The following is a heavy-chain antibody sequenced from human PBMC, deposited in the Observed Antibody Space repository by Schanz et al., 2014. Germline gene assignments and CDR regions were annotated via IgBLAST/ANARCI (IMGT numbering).Heavy chain of an antibody. J-gene: IGHJ6*02. CDR2: SGSGGST. CDR1: GFTVSNSY. CDR3: ARAQGVIRLYYGVDV. V-gene: IGHV3-53*04. D-gene: IGHD3-10*01. Sequence: DVQLVDSGGGLVQPGGSLRLSCAASGFTVSNSYIHWVRQAPGKGLEWVSTISGSGGSTYYADSVKGRFTISRDNSMNTVYLQMNSLRSDDAAVYYCARAQGVIRLYYGVDVWGQGTTVTVSS.